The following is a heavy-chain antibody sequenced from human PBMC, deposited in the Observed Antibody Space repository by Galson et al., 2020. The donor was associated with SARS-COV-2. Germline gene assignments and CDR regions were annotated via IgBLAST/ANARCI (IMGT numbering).Heavy chain of an antibody. CDR2: IYPGNSNT. Sequence: GESLKISCTGSGYSFTNFWIGWVRQMPGQGLEWMGIIYPGNSNTKYSPSFQGQVTISADKSINTAYLQWSSLKASDTAVYYCASPGRTGSPFPTWGQGTMVTVSS. CDR3: ASPGRTGSPFPT. V-gene: IGHV5-51*01. CDR1: GYSFTNFW. J-gene: IGHJ3*01. D-gene: IGHD1-1*01.